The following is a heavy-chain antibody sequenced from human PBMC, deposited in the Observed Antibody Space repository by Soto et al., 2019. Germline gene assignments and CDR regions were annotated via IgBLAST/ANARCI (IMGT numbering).Heavy chain of an antibody. CDR2: VNHSGST. CDR3: ATGVGGAHLIRLGYSGMDV. J-gene: IGHJ6*02. V-gene: IGHV4-34*01. D-gene: IGHD2-21*01. Sequence: SETLSLTCAVYGGSFSGYCWSWIRQPPGKGLEWIGEVNHSGSTNYNPSLRSRVTISVDTSKNQFSLKLSSVTAADTAVYYCATGVGGAHLIRLGYSGMDVWGQGTPVTVSS. CDR1: GGSFSGYC.